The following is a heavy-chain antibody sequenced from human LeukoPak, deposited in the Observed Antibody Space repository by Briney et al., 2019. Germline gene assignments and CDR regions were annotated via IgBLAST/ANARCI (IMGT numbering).Heavy chain of an antibody. V-gene: IGHV4-59*08. D-gene: IGHD2-21*01. J-gene: IGHJ4*02. CDR3: AKYGNRRWVIEN. CDR2: IYYTGGT. Sequence: SETLTLTCTVSGGSLGSDYQTWIRQPPGKGLEYIGYIYYTGGTNFNPSLKGRVTISVDTSKHQFSLKLSSVTAADTAVYFCAKYGNRRWVIENWGQGTLVTVSS. CDR1: GGSLGSDY.